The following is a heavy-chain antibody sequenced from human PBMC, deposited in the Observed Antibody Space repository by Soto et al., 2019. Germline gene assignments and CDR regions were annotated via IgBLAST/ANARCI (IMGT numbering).Heavy chain of an antibody. D-gene: IGHD6-6*01. CDR1: GYTFTSYY. J-gene: IGHJ6*02. CDR2: INPSGGST. V-gene: IGHV1-46*01. Sequence: VKVSCKASGYTFTSYYMHWVRQTPGQGLEWMGIINPSGGSTSYAQKFQGRVTMTRDTSTSTVYMELSSLRSEDTAVYYCARGEYSSSWNYYYGMDVWGQGTTVTVSS. CDR3: ARGEYSSSWNYYYGMDV.